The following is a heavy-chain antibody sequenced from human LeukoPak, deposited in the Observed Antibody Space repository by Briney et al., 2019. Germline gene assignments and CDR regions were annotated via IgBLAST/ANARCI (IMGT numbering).Heavy chain of an antibody. CDR2: INPNSGGT. CDR1: GYTFTGYY. J-gene: IGHJ4*02. V-gene: IGHV1-2*06. Sequence: GASVKVSCKASGYTFTGYYMHCVRQAPGQGLEWMGRINPNSGGTNYAQKFQGRVTMTRDTSISTAYMELSRLTSDDTAVYYCATDAYYYDSSGYSTSVHYFDYWGQGTLVTVSS. CDR3: ATDAYYYDSSGYSTSVHYFDY. D-gene: IGHD3-22*01.